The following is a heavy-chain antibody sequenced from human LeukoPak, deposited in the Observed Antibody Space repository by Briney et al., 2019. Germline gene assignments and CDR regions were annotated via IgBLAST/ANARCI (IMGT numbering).Heavy chain of an antibody. CDR1: GGSISSYY. Sequence: PSETLSLTCTVSGGSISSYYWSWIRQPPGKGLEWIGYIYYSGSTNYNPSLKSRVTISVDTSKNQFSLKLSSVTAADTAVYYCAREGDDYGDYDRAYWGQGTLVTVSS. CDR2: IYYSGST. D-gene: IGHD4-17*01. CDR3: AREGDDYGDYDRAY. J-gene: IGHJ4*02. V-gene: IGHV4-59*01.